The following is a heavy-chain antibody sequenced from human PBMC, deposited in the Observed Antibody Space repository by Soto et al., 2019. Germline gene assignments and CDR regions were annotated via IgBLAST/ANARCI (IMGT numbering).Heavy chain of an antibody. CDR2: IYYSVKT. CDR3: AKNLPRTGRFDY. CDR1: GASITSTTYF. Sequence: SETLSLTCSLSGASITSTTYFCAWIRQPPGKGLEWVGSIYYSVKTHYNPSLKSRATICVDRSRNQFSLQVSSVTAADTAVYYCAKNLPRTGRFDYWGQGTVVTVSS. V-gene: IGHV4-39*01. J-gene: IGHJ4*02.